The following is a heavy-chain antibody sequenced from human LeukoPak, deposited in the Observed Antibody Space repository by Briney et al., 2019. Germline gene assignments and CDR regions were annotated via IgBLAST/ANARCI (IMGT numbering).Heavy chain of an antibody. Sequence: SETLSLTCTVSGGXISSSSYYWGWXRQPPGKGLEWIGSXYYSGSTYYNPSLKSRVTISVDTSKNQFSLRLSSVTAADTAVYYCARRYFYDSGGYYYYFDYWGQGTLVTVSS. V-gene: IGHV4-39*01. J-gene: IGHJ4*02. CDR1: GGXISSSSYY. CDR2: XYYSGST. CDR3: ARRYFYDSGGYYYYFDY. D-gene: IGHD3-22*01.